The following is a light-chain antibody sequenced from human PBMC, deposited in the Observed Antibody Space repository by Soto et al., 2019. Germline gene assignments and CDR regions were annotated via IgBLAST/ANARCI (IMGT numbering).Light chain of an antibody. CDR1: QSISSW. Sequence: DIQMTQSPSTLSASVGDRVTITCRASQSISSWLAWYQQNPGKAPKLLIYDASSLESGVPSRFSGSGSGTEFTLTISSLQPDDFATYYCQQYKSPWTFGQGTKVEIK. V-gene: IGKV1-5*01. CDR2: DAS. CDR3: QQYKSPWT. J-gene: IGKJ1*01.